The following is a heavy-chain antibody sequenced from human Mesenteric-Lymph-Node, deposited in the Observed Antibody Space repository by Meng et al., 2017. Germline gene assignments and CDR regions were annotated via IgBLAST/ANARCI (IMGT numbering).Heavy chain of an antibody. CDR2: ISYSGST. V-gene: IGHV4-61*01. D-gene: IGHD6-6*01. CDR1: GGSVSSGSYY. J-gene: IGHJ4*02. Sequence: VQLPEAGPGLVRPSETLSLTCTASGGSVSSGSYYWSWIRQPPGKGLEWIGYISYSGSTNYNPSLRSRVTISVDTSKNQFSLRLNSVTAADTAVYYCARDLGSIAALGYWGQGTLVTVSS. CDR3: ARDLGSIAALGY.